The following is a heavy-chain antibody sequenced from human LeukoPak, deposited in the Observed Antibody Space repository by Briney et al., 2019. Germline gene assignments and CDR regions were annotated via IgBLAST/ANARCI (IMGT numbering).Heavy chain of an antibody. Sequence: GASVKVSCKASGYTFTSYGISWVRQAPGQGLEWMGWISAYNGNTNYAQKLQGRVTMTTDTSTSTAYMELRSLRSDDTAVYYCARDRSRSGYAGDWFDTWGQGTLVTVSS. V-gene: IGHV1-18*01. CDR1: GYTFTSYG. CDR3: ARDRSRSGYAGDWFDT. J-gene: IGHJ5*02. D-gene: IGHD5-12*01. CDR2: ISAYNGNT.